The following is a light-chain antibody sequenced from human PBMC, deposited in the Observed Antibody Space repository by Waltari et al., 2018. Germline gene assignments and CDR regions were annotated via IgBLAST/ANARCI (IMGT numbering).Light chain of an antibody. CDR2: SAS. CDR1: QSVSSNL. J-gene: IGKJ3*01. Sequence: EIVLTQSPGILSLSPGDSATLSCRASQSVSSNLLAWYQQRPGQAPRLVIYSASGRATGIPDRFSGSGSGTDFTLTINRLEPEDFAVYHCQQYGSAPFTFGPGTRV. V-gene: IGKV3-20*01. CDR3: QQYGSAPFT.